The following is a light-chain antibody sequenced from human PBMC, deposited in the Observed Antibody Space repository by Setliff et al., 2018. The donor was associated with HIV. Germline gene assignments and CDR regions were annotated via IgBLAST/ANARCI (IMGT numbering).Light chain of an antibody. Sequence: QSVLTQPRSVSGSPGQSVTISCSGFSSGVGTYNFVSWYQQHPGKAPKLMIYDATKRPSGVPDRFSGSKSANTASLTISGLQAEDEADYYCCSSAGTYTYVFGTGTKVTVL. J-gene: IGLJ1*01. V-gene: IGLV2-11*01. CDR3: CSSAGTYTYV. CDR2: DAT. CDR1: SSGVGTYNF.